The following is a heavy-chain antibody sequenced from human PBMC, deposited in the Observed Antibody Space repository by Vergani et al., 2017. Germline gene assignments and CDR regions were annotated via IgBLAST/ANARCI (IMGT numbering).Heavy chain of an antibody. CDR3: VRDQVTMLRGSDALDI. V-gene: IGHV3-49*03. Sequence: EVQLVESGGDLVQPGRSLRLSCTASGFTFGYYAMDWFRQAPGQGLEWVGGIRSKAYGQATIYAASVKGRFTISRDDSKSIAYLQMNNLQTEDTAMYYCVRDQVTMLRGSDALDIWGQGTMVTVSS. D-gene: IGHD3-10*01. CDR2: IRSKAYGQAT. CDR1: GFTFGYYA. J-gene: IGHJ3*02.